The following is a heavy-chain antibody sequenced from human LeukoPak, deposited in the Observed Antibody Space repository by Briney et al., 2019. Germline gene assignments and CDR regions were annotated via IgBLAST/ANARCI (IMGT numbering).Heavy chain of an antibody. CDR3: ASADYYDSSGPQYYFDY. CDR1: GFTFSSYS. CDR2: ISSSSSYI. D-gene: IGHD3-22*01. V-gene: IGHV3-21*01. Sequence: GGSLRLSCAASGFTFSSYSMNWVRQAPGKGLEWVSSISSSSSYIYYADSVKGRFTISRDNAKNSLYLQMNSLRAEDTAVYYCASADYYDSSGPQYYFDYWGQGTLVTVSS. J-gene: IGHJ4*02.